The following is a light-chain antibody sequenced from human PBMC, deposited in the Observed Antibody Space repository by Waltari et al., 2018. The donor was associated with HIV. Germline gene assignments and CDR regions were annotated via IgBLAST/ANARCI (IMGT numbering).Light chain of an antibody. CDR1: SSNIGSNT. CDR3: AAWDDSLNGYV. J-gene: IGLJ1*01. Sequence: QSVLTQLPSASVTPGQRVTISCSGSSSNIGSNTVNWYQQLPGTAPKLLIYSNNQRPSWVPDRFSGSKSGTSASLAISGLQSEDEADYYCAAWDDSLNGYVFGTGTKVTVL. CDR2: SNN. V-gene: IGLV1-44*01.